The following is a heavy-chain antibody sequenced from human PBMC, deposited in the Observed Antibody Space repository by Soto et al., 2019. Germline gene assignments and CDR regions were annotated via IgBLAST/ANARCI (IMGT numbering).Heavy chain of an antibody. V-gene: IGHV1-46*01. CDR3: AREEVSYGAYYSSCMDV. Sequence: ASVKVSCKASGYTFTSYYMHWVRQAPGQGLEWMGIINPSGGSTSYAQKFQGRVTMTRDTSTSTVYMELSSLRSEDTAVYYCAREEVSYGAYYSSCMDVWGQGTTVTVSS. CDR1: GYTFTSYY. J-gene: IGHJ6*02. CDR2: INPSGGST. D-gene: IGHD2-8*01.